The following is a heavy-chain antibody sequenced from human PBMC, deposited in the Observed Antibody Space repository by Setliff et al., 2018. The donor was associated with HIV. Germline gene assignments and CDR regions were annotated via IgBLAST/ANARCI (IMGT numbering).Heavy chain of an antibody. CDR1: GGTFSSYA. Sequence: SVKVSCKASGGTFSSYAISWVRQAPGQGLEWMGGIIPIFGTANYAQKFQGRVTITADESTSTGFMELRGLRSDDTAVYYCATPGVGAGAFDIWGRGTMVT. D-gene: IGHD3-10*01. V-gene: IGHV1-69*13. CDR2: IIPIFGTA. J-gene: IGHJ3*02. CDR3: ATPGVGAGAFDI.